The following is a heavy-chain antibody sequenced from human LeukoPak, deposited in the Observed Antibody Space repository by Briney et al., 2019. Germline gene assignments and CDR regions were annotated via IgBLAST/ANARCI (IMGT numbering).Heavy chain of an antibody. CDR1: GGSISSYY. J-gene: IGHJ4*02. V-gene: IGHV4-59*01. CDR3: AKDRDYSNGSY. CDR2: IYYSGST. D-gene: IGHD4-11*01. Sequence: PSETLSLTCTVSGGSISSYYWSWIRQPPGKGLEWIGYIYYSGSTNYNPSLKSRVTISVDTSKNQFSLKLSSVTAADTAVYYCAKDRDYSNGSYWGQGTLVTVSS.